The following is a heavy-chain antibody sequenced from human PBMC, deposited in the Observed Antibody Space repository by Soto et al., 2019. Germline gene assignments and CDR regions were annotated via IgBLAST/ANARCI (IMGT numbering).Heavy chain of an antibody. J-gene: IGHJ6*03. CDR2: ISGSGGST. CDR3: ANVGVVPAAPLYYYDYMDV. V-gene: IGHV3-23*01. CDR1: GFTFSSYA. Sequence: GGSLRLSCAASGFTFSSYAMSWVRQAPGKGLEWVSAISGSGGSTYYADSVKGRFTISRDNSKNTLYLQMNSLRAEDTAVYYCANVGVVPAAPLYYYDYMDVWGKGTTVTVSS. D-gene: IGHD2-2*01.